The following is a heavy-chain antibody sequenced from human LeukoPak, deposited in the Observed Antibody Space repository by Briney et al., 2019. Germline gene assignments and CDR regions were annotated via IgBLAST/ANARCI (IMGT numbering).Heavy chain of an antibody. CDR1: GGSFSGYY. D-gene: IGHD2-15*01. V-gene: IGHV4-34*01. J-gene: IGHJ3*02. CDR2: INHSGST. Sequence: SKTLSLTCAVYGGSFSGYYWSWIRQPPGKGLEWIGEINHSGSTNYNPSLKSRVTISVDTSKNQFSLKLTSVTAADTAVYYCARPPRHDFDDSRVHDAFDIWGQGTMVTVSS. CDR3: ARPPRHDFDDSRVHDAFDI.